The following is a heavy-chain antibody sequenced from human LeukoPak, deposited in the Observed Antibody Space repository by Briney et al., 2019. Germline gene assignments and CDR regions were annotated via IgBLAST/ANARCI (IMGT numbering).Heavy chain of an antibody. V-gene: IGHV3-53*01. Sequence: GGSLRLSCAASGFTVSSSYMSWVRQAPGKGLEWVSIIYSGGSIYYADSVKGRFTISRDNSNNTLHFQMNSLRVEDTVVYYCASTKWPAYFDHWGQGTLVTVSS. CDR3: ASTKWPAYFDH. J-gene: IGHJ4*02. CDR1: GFTVSSSY. CDR2: IYSGGSI. D-gene: IGHD5-12*01.